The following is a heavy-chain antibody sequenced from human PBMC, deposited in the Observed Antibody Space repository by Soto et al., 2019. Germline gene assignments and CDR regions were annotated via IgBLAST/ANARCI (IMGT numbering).Heavy chain of an antibody. CDR2: ISAYNGNT. D-gene: IGHD3-10*01. V-gene: IGHV1-18*01. J-gene: IGHJ6*02. CDR1: GYTFTSYG. CDR3: ARAGSGDAHYYYGMDV. Sequence: QVQLGRSGAEVKKPGASVKVSCKASGYTFTSYGSSWVRQAPGQGREGMGWISAYNGNTNYAQKLQGRVTRTTDTSTSTAYMELRSLRADDTAVYYCARAGSGDAHYYYGMDVWGQGTTVTVSS.